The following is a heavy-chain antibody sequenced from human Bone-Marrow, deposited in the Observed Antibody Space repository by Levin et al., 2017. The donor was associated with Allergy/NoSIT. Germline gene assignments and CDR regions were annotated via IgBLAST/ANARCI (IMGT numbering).Heavy chain of an antibody. Sequence: GGSLRLSCAASGIDFNNVWLTWVRQAPGKGLEWVGRIKTKADGWATDYSTSVKDRFNISRDDSINTVYLQMNDLKAEDSALYYCTATGAEYDFWGAYPYYFYSYGMDVWGQGTAVTVSS. CDR3: TATGAEYDFWGAYPYYFYSYGMDV. CDR2: IKTKADGWAT. D-gene: IGHD3-3*01. V-gene: IGHV3-15*01. J-gene: IGHJ6*02. CDR1: GIDFNNVW.